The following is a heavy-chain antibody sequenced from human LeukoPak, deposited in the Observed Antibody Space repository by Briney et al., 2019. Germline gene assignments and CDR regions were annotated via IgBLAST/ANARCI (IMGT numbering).Heavy chain of an antibody. CDR3: ARGAYYYDSSGYYSDY. J-gene: IGHJ4*02. CDR1: GFTFSSYS. Sequence: PGGSLRLSCAASGFTFSSYSMNWVRQAPGKGLEWVSSISSSSSYIYYADSVKGRFTISRDNAKNSLYLQMNSLRAEDTAVYYCARGAYYYDSSGYYSDYWGQGTLVTVSS. V-gene: IGHV3-21*01. D-gene: IGHD3-22*01. CDR2: ISSSSSYI.